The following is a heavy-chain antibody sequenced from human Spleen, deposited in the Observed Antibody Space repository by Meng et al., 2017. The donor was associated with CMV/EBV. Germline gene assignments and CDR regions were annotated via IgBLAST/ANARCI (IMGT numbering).Heavy chain of an antibody. CDR2: IIPSVGTT. D-gene: IGHD6-25*01. Sequence: KTSGGTLGSHAISWVRQAPGQGLEWMGGIIPSVGTTAYAQKFQGRVSISADASATTAYMELRSLRSDDTAVYFCASSPGVTVPAATVYWGQGSLVTVSS. CDR1: GGTLGSHA. J-gene: IGHJ4*02. CDR3: ASSPGVTVPAATVY. V-gene: IGHV1-69*01.